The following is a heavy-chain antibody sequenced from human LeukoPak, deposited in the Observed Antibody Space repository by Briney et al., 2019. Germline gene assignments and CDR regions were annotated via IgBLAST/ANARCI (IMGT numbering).Heavy chain of an antibody. CDR3: AREGKGWAWAFDI. CDR1: GGSISSYY. J-gene: IGHJ3*02. D-gene: IGHD2-15*01. V-gene: IGHV4-59*01. Sequence: PSETLSLTCTVSGGSISSYYWSWIRQPPGKGLGWIGYIYYSGSTNYNPSLKSRVTISVDTSKNQFSLKLSSVTAADTAVYYCAREGKGWAWAFDIWGQGTMVTVSS. CDR2: IYYSGST.